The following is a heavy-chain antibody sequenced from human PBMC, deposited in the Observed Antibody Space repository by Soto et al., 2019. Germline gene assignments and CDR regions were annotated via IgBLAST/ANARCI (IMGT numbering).Heavy chain of an antibody. J-gene: IGHJ4*02. V-gene: IGHV4-34*01. Sequence: SETLSLTCAVYGGSFSGYYWSWIRQPPGKGLEWIGEINHSGSTNYNPSLKSRVTISVDTSKNQFSLKLSSVTAADTAVYYCARSGYSYGYDYSGQGTLVTVSS. CDR3: ARSGYSYGYDY. D-gene: IGHD5-18*01. CDR1: GGSFSGYY. CDR2: INHSGST.